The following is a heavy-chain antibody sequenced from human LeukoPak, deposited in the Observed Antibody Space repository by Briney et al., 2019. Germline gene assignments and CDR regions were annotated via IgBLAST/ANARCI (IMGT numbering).Heavy chain of an antibody. CDR2: IKQDGSEK. J-gene: IGHJ4*02. CDR3: AREMDDSSGYGY. CDR1: GFTFSSYS. Sequence: GGSLRLSCAASGFTFSSYSMNWVRQAPGKGLEWVANIKQDGSEKYYVDSVKGRFTISRDNAKNSLYLQMNSLRAEDTAVYYCAREMDDSSGYGYWGQGTLVTVSS. D-gene: IGHD3-22*01. V-gene: IGHV3-7*01.